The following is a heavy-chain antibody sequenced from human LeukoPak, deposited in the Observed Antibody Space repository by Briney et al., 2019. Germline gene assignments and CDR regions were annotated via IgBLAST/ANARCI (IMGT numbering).Heavy chain of an antibody. Sequence: SETLSLTCIVSGGSISSSSYYWAWIRQPPGKGLEWIGSIHYSGSTYYNPSLKSRVTISVDTSKNQFSLKLSSVTAADTAVYYCARAWGIAARPGYYYYMDVWGKGTTVTVSS. CDR2: IHYSGST. CDR1: GGSISSSSYY. V-gene: IGHV4-39*07. J-gene: IGHJ6*03. D-gene: IGHD6-6*01. CDR3: ARAWGIAARPGYYYYMDV.